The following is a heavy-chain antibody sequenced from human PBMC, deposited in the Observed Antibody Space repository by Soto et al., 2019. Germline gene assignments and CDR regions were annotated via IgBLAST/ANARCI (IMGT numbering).Heavy chain of an antibody. CDR2: IIPIFGTA. CDR3: ARAAHGSGSYYNGYYYYYGMDV. Sequence: SVKVSCKASGGTFSSYAISWVRQAPGQGLEWMGGIIPIFGTANYAQKFQGRVTITADESTSTAYMELSSLRSEDTAVYYCARAAHGSGSYYNGYYYYYGMDVWGQGTTVTVSS. V-gene: IGHV1-69*13. J-gene: IGHJ6*02. D-gene: IGHD3-10*01. CDR1: GGTFSSYA.